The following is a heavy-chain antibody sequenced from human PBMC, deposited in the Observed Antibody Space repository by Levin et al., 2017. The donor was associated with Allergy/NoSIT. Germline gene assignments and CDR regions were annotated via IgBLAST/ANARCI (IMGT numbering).Heavy chain of an antibody. CDR3: GGYNYFDP. CDR2: ISDTGTYK. Sequence: PGGSLRLSCAASGFTFSNYGMSWVRQAPGKGLEWVSTISDTGTYKYHADSVKGRFTISRDNAKKFLFLQMNSLRAEDTAVYYCGGYNYFDPWGHGTLVTVSS. V-gene: IGHV3-21*01. CDR1: GFTFSNYG. J-gene: IGHJ5*02.